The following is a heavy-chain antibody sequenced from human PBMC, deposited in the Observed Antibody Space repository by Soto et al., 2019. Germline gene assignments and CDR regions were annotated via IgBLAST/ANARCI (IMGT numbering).Heavy chain of an antibody. J-gene: IGHJ4*02. Sequence: RWVRQHPGKGLEWIGYIYYSGSTYYNPSLKSRVTISVDTSKNQFSLKLSSVTAADTAVYYCARGVTLVRGVIHTPYFDYWGQGALVTVSS. V-gene: IGHV4-31*02. D-gene: IGHD3-10*01. CDR3: ARGVTLVRGVIHTPYFDY. CDR2: IYYSGST.